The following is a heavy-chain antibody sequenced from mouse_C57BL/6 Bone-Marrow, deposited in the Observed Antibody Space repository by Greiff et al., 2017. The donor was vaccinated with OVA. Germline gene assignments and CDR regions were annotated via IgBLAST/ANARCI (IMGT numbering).Heavy chain of an antibody. CDR2: ISDGGSYT. CDR1: GFTFSSYA. J-gene: IGHJ3*01. D-gene: IGHD1-1*01. Sequence: EVQLVESGGGLVKPGGSLKLSCAASGFTFSSYAMSWVRQTPEKRLEWVATISDGGSYTYYPDNVKGRFTISRDNAKNNLYLQMSHLKSEDTAMYYCARLHITTVGFAYWGQGTLVTVSA. CDR3: ARLHITTVGFAY. V-gene: IGHV5-4*01.